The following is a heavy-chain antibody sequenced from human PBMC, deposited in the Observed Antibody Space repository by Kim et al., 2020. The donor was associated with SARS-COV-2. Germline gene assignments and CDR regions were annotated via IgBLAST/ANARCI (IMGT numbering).Heavy chain of an antibody. Sequence: GGSLRLSCEVSGFSFSDHYADWVRQAPGKGLEWVGRIRNGGNGYSTEYVGSGKGRFIISRDDSKSSVYLQMNSQKTEDTGMYYCAFGLFWGQGSLVTVS. CDR1: GFSFSDHY. CDR2: IRNGGNGYST. J-gene: IGHJ1*01. V-gene: IGHV3-72*01. CDR3: AFGLF. D-gene: IGHD3-16*01.